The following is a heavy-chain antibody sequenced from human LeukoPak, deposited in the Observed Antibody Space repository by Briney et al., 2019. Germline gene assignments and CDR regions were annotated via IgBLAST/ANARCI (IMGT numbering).Heavy chain of an antibody. J-gene: IGHJ4*02. CDR2: ISANSLHI. CDR3: ARAGYRYAYDY. CDR1: GFTFSDQS. D-gene: IGHD5-18*01. Sequence: PGGSLRLSCAASGFTFSDQSMNWVRQAPGKGLEWVSSISANSLHIFHADSVKGRFTTSRDNAKNSLYLQMNNLRVEDTAVYYCARAGYRYAYDYWGQGTLVTVSS. V-gene: IGHV3-21*01.